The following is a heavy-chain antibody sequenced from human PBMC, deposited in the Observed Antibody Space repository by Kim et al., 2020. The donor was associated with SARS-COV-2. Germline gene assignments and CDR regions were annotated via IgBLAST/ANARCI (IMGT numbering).Heavy chain of an antibody. Sequence: RYSPSFRGQVTISAGKSTTTAYLQWSSLKASDTAMYYCARSAGPYDYYFDYWGQGTLVTVSS. D-gene: IGHD3-16*01. V-gene: IGHV5-51*01. CDR3: ARSAGPYDYYFDY. J-gene: IGHJ4*02.